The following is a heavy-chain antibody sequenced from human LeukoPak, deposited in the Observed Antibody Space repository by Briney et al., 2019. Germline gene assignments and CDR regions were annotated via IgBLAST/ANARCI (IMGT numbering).Heavy chain of an antibody. CDR1: GGSFSGYY. Sequence: SETLSLTCAVYGGSFSGYYWSWIRQPPGKGLEWIGEINHSGSTNYNPSLKSRVTISVDTSKNQFSLKLSSVTAADTAVYYCARGVEYFDWLSHVGYYFDYWGQGTLVTVSS. V-gene: IGHV4-34*01. J-gene: IGHJ4*02. D-gene: IGHD3-9*01. CDR3: ARGVEYFDWLSHVGYYFDY. CDR2: INHSGST.